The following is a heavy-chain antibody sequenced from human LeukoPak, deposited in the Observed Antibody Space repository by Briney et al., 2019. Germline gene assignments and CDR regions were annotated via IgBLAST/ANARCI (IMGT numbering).Heavy chain of an antibody. CDR3: ARIDSSSWYRFDY. CDR1: GGSINSYY. J-gene: IGHJ4*02. CDR2: IFYSGSP. D-gene: IGHD6-13*01. Sequence: SETLSLTCTVSGGSINSYYWNWIRQPPGKGLELIGYIFYSGSPTYNPSLKSRVTISVDTSKNQFSLQLSSVTAADTAVYYCARIDSSSWYRFDYWGQGTLVTVSS. V-gene: IGHV4-59*01.